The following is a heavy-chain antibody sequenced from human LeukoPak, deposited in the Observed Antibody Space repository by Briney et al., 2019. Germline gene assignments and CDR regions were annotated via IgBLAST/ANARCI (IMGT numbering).Heavy chain of an antibody. J-gene: IGHJ4*02. V-gene: IGHV3-74*01. CDR3: ATDSYVSGSYYRLFY. CDR1: GFTFSNYW. Sequence: PGGSLRLSCAASGFTFSNYWMHWVRQAPGKGLVWVSRINSDGINTSYADSVKGRFTISRDNAKNTLNPQMNNLRAEDTAIYYCATDSYVSGSYYRLFYWGQGTLVTVSS. D-gene: IGHD3-10*01. CDR2: INSDGINT.